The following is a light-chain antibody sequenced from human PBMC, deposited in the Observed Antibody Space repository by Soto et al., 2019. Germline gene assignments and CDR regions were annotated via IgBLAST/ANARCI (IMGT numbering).Light chain of an antibody. J-gene: IGKJ4*01. CDR3: QHYDDVLVT. Sequence: DIQLTQSPSSLSASVGETVTVTCQASQDISVYLNWYQEKPGKAPTLLIYDASNLKTGVPSRFSGLGSGTHFTLTISNLQPEDIATYFCQHYDDVLVTFGGGTKVEIK. CDR1: QDISVY. CDR2: DAS. V-gene: IGKV1-33*01.